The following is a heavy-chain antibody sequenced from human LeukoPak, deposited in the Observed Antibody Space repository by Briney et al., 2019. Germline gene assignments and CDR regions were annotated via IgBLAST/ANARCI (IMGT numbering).Heavy chain of an antibody. CDR2: IYYSGST. Sequence: PSETLSLTCAVSGGPISSYYWSWIRQPPGKGLEWIGYIYYSGSTNYNPSLKSRVTISVDTSKNQFSLKLSSVTAADTAVYYCARSITIFGVAGNNYYYYYGMDVWGQGTTVTVSS. CDR1: GGPISSYY. J-gene: IGHJ6*02. CDR3: ARSITIFGVAGNNYYYYYGMDV. V-gene: IGHV4-59*01. D-gene: IGHD3-3*01.